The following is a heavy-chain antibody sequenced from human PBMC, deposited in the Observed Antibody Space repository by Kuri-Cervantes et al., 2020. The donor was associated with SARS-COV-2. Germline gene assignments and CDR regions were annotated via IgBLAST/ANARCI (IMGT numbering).Heavy chain of an antibody. CDR3: ARGEALYYYMDV. CDR1: GFTFSSYG. CDR2: ISYDGSNK. Sequence: GESLKISCAASGFTFSSYGMHWVRQAPGKGLEWVAVISYDGSNKYYADSVKGRFTISRGNSKNTLYLQMNSLRAEDTAVYYCARGEALYYYMDVWGKGTTVTVSS. J-gene: IGHJ6*03. V-gene: IGHV3-30*03.